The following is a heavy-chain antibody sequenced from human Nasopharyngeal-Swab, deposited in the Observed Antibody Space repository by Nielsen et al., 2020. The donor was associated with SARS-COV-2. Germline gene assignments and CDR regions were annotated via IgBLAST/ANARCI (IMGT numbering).Heavy chain of an antibody. CDR2: ISSSGSTI. J-gene: IGHJ6*02. V-gene: IGHV3-48*03. CDR3: ARERDGMDV. Sequence: LSLTGAASGFTFSSYEMNWVRQAPGKGLEWVSYISSSGSTIYYADSVKGRFTISRDNAKNSLYLQMNSLRAEDTAVYYCARERDGMDVWGQGTTVTVSS. CDR1: GFTFSSYE.